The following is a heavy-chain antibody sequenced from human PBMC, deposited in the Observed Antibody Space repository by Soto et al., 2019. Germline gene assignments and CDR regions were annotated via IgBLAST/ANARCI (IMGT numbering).Heavy chain of an antibody. CDR2: NHIRGRP. D-gene: IGHD1-26*01. J-gene: IGHJ4*02. CDR1: CVSDSSDDYT. CDR3: ARLLDINRWPLDF. V-gene: IGHV4-61*08. Sequence: PSETLSLTFSVSCVSDSSDDYTWTWIQQPAWKGLEWLGYNHIRGRPKYNPSLGRRVAISLGTCKHQFSLTLTSVTAADTAIYYCARLLDINRWPLDFWGQGTLVT.